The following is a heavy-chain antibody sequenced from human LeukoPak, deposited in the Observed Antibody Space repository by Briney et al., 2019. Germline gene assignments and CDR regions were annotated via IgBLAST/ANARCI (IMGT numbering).Heavy chain of an antibody. D-gene: IGHD3-10*01. CDR1: GXTFSSYG. CDR3: ARDLVGGPV. Sequence: GGSLRLSCAASGXTFSSYGVHWVRQAPGKGLEWVAVISYDGSNKYYADSVKGRFTISRDNSKNTLYLQMNSLRAEDTAVYYCARDLVGGPVWGQGTLVTVSS. V-gene: IGHV3-30*03. J-gene: IGHJ4*02. CDR2: ISYDGSNK.